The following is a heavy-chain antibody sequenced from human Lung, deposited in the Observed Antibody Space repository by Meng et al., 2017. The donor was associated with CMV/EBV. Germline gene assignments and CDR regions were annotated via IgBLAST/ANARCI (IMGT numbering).Heavy chain of an antibody. CDR2: IYHNGNT. D-gene: IGHD2-2*01. Sequence: SETLSLTCTVSGASIGSENWWSWVRQPPGKGLEWLGEIYHNGNTNYNPSLKSRISVSVDKSKDQFSLKLTSAIAADTAVYYCARGSAADGYFDYWGQGTLVTVSS. V-gene: IGHV4-4*02. CDR1: GASIGSENW. CDR3: ARGSAADGYFDY. J-gene: IGHJ4*02.